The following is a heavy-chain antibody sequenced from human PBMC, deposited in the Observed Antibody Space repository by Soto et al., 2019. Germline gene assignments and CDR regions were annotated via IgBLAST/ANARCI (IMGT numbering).Heavy chain of an antibody. CDR1: GYTFTSYD. CDR3: ARGHSSGWYGGGGFDP. V-gene: IGHV1-8*01. CDR2: MNPNSGNT. J-gene: IGHJ5*02. D-gene: IGHD6-19*01. Sequence: QVQLVQSGAEVKKPGASVKVSCKASGYTFTSYDINWVRQATGQGLEWMGWMNPNSGNTGYAQKFQGRVTMTRNTSISTAYLELSSLRSEDTAVYCCARGHSSGWYGGGGFDPWGQGTLVTVSS.